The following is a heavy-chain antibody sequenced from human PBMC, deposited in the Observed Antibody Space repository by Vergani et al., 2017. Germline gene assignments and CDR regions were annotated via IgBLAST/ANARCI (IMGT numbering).Heavy chain of an antibody. D-gene: IGHD1-26*01. Sequence: QVQLVQSGAEVKKPGASVKVSCKASGYTFTGYYMHWVRQAPGQGLEWMGRINPNSGGTNYAQKFQGRVTMTRDTSISTAYMELSSLRSEDTAVYYCARGRKGAAHDAFDIWGQGTMVTVSS. J-gene: IGHJ3*02. CDR3: ARGRKGAAHDAFDI. CDR2: INPNSGGT. CDR1: GYTFTGYY. V-gene: IGHV1-2*06.